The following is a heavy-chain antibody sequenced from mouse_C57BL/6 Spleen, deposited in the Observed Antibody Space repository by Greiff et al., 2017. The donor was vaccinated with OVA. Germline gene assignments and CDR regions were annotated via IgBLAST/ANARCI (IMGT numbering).Heavy chain of an antibody. Sequence: EVMLVESGGGLVQPGGSMKLSCVASGFTFSNYWMNWVRQSPEKGLEWVAQIRLKSDNYATHYAESVKGRFTISRDDSKSSVYLQMNNLRAEDTGIYYCTGEGGNSLFDYWGQGTTLTVSS. V-gene: IGHV6-3*01. D-gene: IGHD2-1*01. J-gene: IGHJ2*01. CDR2: IRLKSDNYAT. CDR1: GFTFSNYW. CDR3: TGEGGNSLFDY.